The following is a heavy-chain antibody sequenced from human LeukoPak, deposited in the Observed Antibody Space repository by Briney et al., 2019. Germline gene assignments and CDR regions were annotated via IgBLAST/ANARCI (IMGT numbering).Heavy chain of an antibody. D-gene: IGHD3-22*01. CDR1: GFTFSSYE. J-gene: IGHJ4*02. CDR3: AREDSCGYWADY. V-gene: IGHV3-48*03. Sequence: PGGSLRLSCAASGFTFSSYEMNWVRQAPGKGLEWVSYISSSGSTIYYADSVKGRFTISRDNAKNSLYLQMNSLRAEDTAVYYCAREDSCGYWADYWGQGTLVTVSS. CDR2: ISSSGSTI.